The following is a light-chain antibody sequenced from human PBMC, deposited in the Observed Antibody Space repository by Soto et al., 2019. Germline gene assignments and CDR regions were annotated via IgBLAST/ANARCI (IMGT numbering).Light chain of an antibody. J-gene: IGKJ1*01. V-gene: IGKV1-5*01. CDR3: LQYDSYPPT. CDR2: DAS. CDR1: QGVRTY. Sequence: DIQMTQSPYTLSGSAGERVSITCRASQGVRTYLAWYQQKPGEAPKMLIYDASTLESGVPSRFSGSGSGAAFTLTISGLQPDDCATYFCLQYDSYPPTFGQGTTVE.